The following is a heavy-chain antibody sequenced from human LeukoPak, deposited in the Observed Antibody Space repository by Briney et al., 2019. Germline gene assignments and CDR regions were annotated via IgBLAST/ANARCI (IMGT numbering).Heavy chain of an antibody. CDR2: IKQDGSEK. CDR3: ASQRTNYDFWSGETPLYFDY. V-gene: IGHV3-7*02. CDR1: GFIFKNYG. D-gene: IGHD3-3*01. J-gene: IGHJ4*02. Sequence: GGSLRLSCAASGFIFKNYGMNWVRQAPGKGLEWVANIKQDGSEKYYVDSVKGRFTISRDNAKNSLYLQMNSLRAEDTAVYYCASQRTNYDFWSGETPLYFDYWGQGTLVTVSS.